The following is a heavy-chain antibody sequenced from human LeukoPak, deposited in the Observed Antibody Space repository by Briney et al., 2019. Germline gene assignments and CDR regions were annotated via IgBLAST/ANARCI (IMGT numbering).Heavy chain of an antibody. J-gene: IGHJ5*02. Sequence: ASVKVSCKASGGTFGSYAISWVRQAPGQGLEWMGGIIPIFGTANYAQKFQGRVTITADKSTSTAYMELSSLRSEDTAVYYCARDLVRGVKYNWFDPWGQGTLVTVSS. CDR2: IIPIFGTA. V-gene: IGHV1-69*06. CDR3: ARDLVRGVKYNWFDP. CDR1: GGTFGSYA. D-gene: IGHD3-10*01.